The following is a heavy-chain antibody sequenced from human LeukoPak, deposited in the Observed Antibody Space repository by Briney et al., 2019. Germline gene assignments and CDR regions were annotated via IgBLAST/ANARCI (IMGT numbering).Heavy chain of an antibody. CDR3: ARGISITGTRGLFDP. J-gene: IGHJ5*02. CDR1: GGSISSGDYY. Sequence: SETLSLTCTVSGGSISSGDYYWSWIRQSLGKGLEWIGYIYYSGSTYYNPSLKSRVTISVDTSKNQFSLKLSSVTAADTAVYYCARGISITGTRGLFDPWGQGTLATVSS. D-gene: IGHD1-7*01. V-gene: IGHV4-30-4*08. CDR2: IYYSGST.